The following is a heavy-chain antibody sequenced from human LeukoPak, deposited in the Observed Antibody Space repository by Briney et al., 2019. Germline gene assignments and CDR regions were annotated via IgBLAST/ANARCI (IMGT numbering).Heavy chain of an antibody. J-gene: IGHJ3*02. Sequence: PSETLSLTCAVYGGSFSDYYWSWIRQPPGKGLEWIGYIYYSGSTYYNPSLKSRVTISVDTSKNQFSLKLSSVTAADTAVYYCASSFQHIWGQGTMVTVSS. V-gene: IGHV4-30-4*01. CDR3: ASSFQHI. CDR1: GGSFSDYY. CDR2: IYYSGST.